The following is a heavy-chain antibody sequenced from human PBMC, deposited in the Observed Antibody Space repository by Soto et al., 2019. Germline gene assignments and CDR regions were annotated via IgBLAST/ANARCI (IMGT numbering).Heavy chain of an antibody. D-gene: IGHD3-10*01. CDR1: GFTFSSYG. CDR2: IWYDGSNK. CDR3: ARDRRAMVRGVSPNWFDP. Sequence: GGSLRLSCAASGFTFSSYGMHWVRQAPGKGLEWVAVIWYDGSNKYYADSVKGRFTISRDNSKNTLYLQMNSLRAEDTAVYYCARDRRAMVRGVSPNWFDPWGQGTLVTVSS. J-gene: IGHJ5*02. V-gene: IGHV3-33*01.